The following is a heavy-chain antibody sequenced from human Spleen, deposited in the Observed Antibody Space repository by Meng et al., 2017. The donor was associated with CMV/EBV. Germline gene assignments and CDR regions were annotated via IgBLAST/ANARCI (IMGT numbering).Heavy chain of an antibody. V-gene: IGHV4-39*07. D-gene: IGHD5-18*01. J-gene: IGHJ5*01. CDR2: IYYGRST. CDR3: ARGLATASFWFDS. CDR1: GDSISSSSYS. Sequence: SETLSLTCSVSGDSISSSSYSWGWIRQPPGKGLEWIGTIYYGRSTSYNTSLKSRVTLSVDTSKNEFSLRLSSVTAADTAVYFCARGLATASFWFDSWGQGTLVTVSS.